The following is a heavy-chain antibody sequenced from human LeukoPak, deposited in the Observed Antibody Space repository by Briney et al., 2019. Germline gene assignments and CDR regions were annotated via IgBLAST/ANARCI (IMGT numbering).Heavy chain of an antibody. CDR3: ARSSLLWFGELSRFDS. Sequence: SETLSLTCAVYGGSFSGYYWSWIRQPAGKGLEWIGRIYTSGSTNYNPSLKSRVTMSVDTSKNQFSLKLSSVTAADTAVYYCARSSLLWFGELSRFDSWGQGTLVTVSP. CDR2: IYTSGST. D-gene: IGHD3-10*01. CDR1: GGSFSGYY. V-gene: IGHV4-59*10. J-gene: IGHJ5*01.